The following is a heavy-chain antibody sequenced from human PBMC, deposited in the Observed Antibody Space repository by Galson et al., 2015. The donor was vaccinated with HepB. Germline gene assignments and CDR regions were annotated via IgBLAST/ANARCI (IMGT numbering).Heavy chain of an antibody. J-gene: IGHJ4*02. CDR2: ISDGSTYI. CDR1: GFTFSRYA. V-gene: IGHV3-21*01. Sequence: SLRLSCAASGFTFSRYAMNWVRQAPGKGLEWVSSISDGSTYIYYADSLKGRVTISRDNAKNSLFLQLNSLRVEDTGLYYCARDGGGPLDYWGQGTLVTVSS. D-gene: IGHD3-16*01. CDR3: ARDGGGPLDY.